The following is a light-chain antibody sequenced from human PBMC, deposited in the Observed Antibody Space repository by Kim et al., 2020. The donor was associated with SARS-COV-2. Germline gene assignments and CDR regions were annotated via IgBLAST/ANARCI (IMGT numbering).Light chain of an antibody. V-gene: IGKV4-1*01. CDR1: RTMLYTPNNKDD. CDR3: QQYYSTPLT. J-gene: IGKJ4*01. CDR2: WAS. Sequence: ATTDCRYRRTMLYTPNNKDDLASYQQKTGQPPKLLSHWASTRGAGVPDRFSGSGSQTDFALTISSLQAEDVAVYYCQQYYSTPLTFGGGTKVDIK.